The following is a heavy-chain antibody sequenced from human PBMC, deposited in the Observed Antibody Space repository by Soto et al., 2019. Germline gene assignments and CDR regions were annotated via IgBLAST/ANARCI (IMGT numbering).Heavy chain of an antibody. D-gene: IGHD3-16*01. J-gene: IGHJ4*02. CDR2: INHSGST. CDR3: ARAPGAMITFGGVTPRASYYFDY. CDR1: GGSFSGYY. V-gene: IGHV4-34*01. Sequence: SETLSLTCAVYGGSFSGYYWSWIRQPPGKGLEWIGEINHSGSTNYNPSLKSRVTISVDTSKNQFSLKLSSVTAADTAVYYCARAPGAMITFGGVTPRASYYFDYWGQGTLVTVSS.